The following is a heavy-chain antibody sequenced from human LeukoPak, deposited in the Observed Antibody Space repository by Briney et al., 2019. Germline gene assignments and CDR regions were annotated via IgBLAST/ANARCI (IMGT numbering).Heavy chain of an antibody. CDR1: GFTFSSYA. D-gene: IGHD1-26*01. CDR3: AKSDHLVGARPFDY. V-gene: IGHV3-23*01. J-gene: IGHJ4*02. CDR2: ISGSGGST. Sequence: GGSLRLSCAASGFTFSSYAISWVRQAPGKGLEWVSAISGSGGSTYYADSVKGRFTISRDNSKNTLYLQMNSLRAEDTAVYYCAKSDHLVGARPFDYWGQGTLVTVSS.